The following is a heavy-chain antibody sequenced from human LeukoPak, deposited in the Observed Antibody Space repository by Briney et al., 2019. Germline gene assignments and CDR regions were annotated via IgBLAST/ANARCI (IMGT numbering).Heavy chain of an antibody. CDR3: ARVSLGAAAGTSR. D-gene: IGHD6-13*01. V-gene: IGHV3-21*01. J-gene: IGHJ4*02. CDR1: GFTFSSYN. CDR2: ISSSSSYI. Sequence: GGSLRLSCAASGFTFSSYNMNWVRQAPGKGLERVSSISSSSSYIYYTDSVKGRFTISRDNAKNSLYLQMNSLRADDTAIYYCARVSLGAAAGTSRWGQGTLVTVSS.